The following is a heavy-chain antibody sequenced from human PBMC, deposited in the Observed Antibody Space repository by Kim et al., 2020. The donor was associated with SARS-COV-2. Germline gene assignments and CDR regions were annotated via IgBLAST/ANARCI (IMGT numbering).Heavy chain of an antibody. D-gene: IGHD3-22*01. CDR1: GGSISSSSYY. CDR2: IYYSGST. CDR3: ARPGYYDSSGYFNFDY. Sequence: SETLSLTCTVSGGSISSSSYYWGWIRQPPGKGLEWIGSIYYSGSTYYNPSLKSRVTISVDTSKNQFSLKLSSVTAADTAVYYCARPGYYDSSGYFNFDYWGQGTLVTVSS. V-gene: IGHV4-39*01. J-gene: IGHJ4*02.